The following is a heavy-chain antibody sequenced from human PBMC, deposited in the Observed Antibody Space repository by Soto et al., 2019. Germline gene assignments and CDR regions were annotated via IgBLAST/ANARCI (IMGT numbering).Heavy chain of an antibody. CDR3: AGDKGLGTAMGY. V-gene: IGHV3-30-3*01. J-gene: IGHJ4*02. Sequence: QVQLVESGGGVVQPGRSLRLSCAASGFTFSSYAMHWVRQAPGKGLEWVAVVSYDGSNKYYADSVKSRFTISSDNSKNTRYLQMNSLRAEDTAVYYCAGDKGLGTAMGYWGQGTLVTFSS. CDR2: VSYDGSNK. CDR1: GFTFSSYA. D-gene: IGHD5-18*01.